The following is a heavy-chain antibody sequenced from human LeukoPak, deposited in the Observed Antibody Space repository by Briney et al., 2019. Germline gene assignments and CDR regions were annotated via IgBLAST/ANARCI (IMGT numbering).Heavy chain of an antibody. D-gene: IGHD3-3*01. V-gene: IGHV4-39*07. CDR1: GGSISSSSYY. CDR3: ARDEYGPSGAYYDFWSGYAGWFDP. Sequence: SETLSLTCTVSGGSISSSSYYWGWIRQPPGKGLEWIGSIYYSGSTYYNPSLKSRVTISVDTSKNQFSLKLSSVTAADTAVYYCARDEYGPSGAYYDFWSGYAGWFDPWGQGTLVTASS. J-gene: IGHJ5*02. CDR2: IYYSGST.